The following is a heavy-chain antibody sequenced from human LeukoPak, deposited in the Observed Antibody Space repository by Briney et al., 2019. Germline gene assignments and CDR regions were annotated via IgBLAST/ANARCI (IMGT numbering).Heavy chain of an antibody. V-gene: IGHV4-34*01. CDR1: GGSFSGYY. CDR2: INHSGST. Sequence: PSETLSLTCAVYGGSFSGYYWSWIRQPPGKGLEWIGEINHSGSTNYNPSLKSRVTISVDTSKNQFSLKLSSVTAADTAVYYCARTLITYYYDSSGYTKRYYFDYWGQGTLVTVSS. J-gene: IGHJ4*02. CDR3: ARTLITYYYDSSGYTKRYYFDY. D-gene: IGHD3-22*01.